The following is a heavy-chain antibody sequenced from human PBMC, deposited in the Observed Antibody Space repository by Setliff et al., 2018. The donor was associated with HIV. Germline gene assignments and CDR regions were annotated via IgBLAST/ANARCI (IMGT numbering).Heavy chain of an antibody. CDR3: ARQSITIFGVVISGFDP. CDR1: GYSFTSYG. D-gene: IGHD3-3*01. CDR2: ISVYNGNT. Sequence: ASVKVSCKASGYSFTSYGISWVRQAPGQGLEWMGWISVYNGNTNFAQKLPGRVTMTTDTSTSTAYMELRSLRSDDTAVYYCARQSITIFGVVISGFDPWGQGTLVTVSS. V-gene: IGHV1-18*01. J-gene: IGHJ5*02.